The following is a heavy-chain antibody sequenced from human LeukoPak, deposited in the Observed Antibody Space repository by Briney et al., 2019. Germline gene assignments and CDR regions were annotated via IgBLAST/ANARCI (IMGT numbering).Heavy chain of an antibody. Sequence: SETLSLTCTVSGGSISTYYWDWIRQPPGKGLEWIGYIYHSGSTNYNPSLRSRVTISVDTSKNQFSLNLNSVTAADTAVYYCARGGAARLHFQNWGQGTLVTVSS. CDR1: GGSISTYY. CDR2: IYHSGST. CDR3: ARGGAARLHFQN. D-gene: IGHD6-6*01. V-gene: IGHV4-59*01. J-gene: IGHJ1*01.